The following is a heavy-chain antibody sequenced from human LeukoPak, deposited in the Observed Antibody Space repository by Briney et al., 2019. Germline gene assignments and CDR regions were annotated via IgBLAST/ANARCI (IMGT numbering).Heavy chain of an antibody. V-gene: IGHV4-59*01. D-gene: IGHD2-15*01. J-gene: IGHJ5*02. CDR2: IYYSGST. CDR1: GGSISSYY. CDR3: ARGKPRSYRSGGSCPTNNWFDP. Sequence: PSETLSLTCTVSGGSISSYYWSWIRQPPGKGLEWIGYIYYSGSTNYNPSLKSRVTISVDTSKNQFSLKLSSVTAADTAVYYCARGKPRSYRSGGSCPTNNWFDPWGQGTLVTVSS.